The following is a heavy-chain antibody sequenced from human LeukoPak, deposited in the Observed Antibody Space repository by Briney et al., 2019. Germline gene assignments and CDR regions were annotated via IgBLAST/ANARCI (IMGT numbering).Heavy chain of an antibody. V-gene: IGHV4-61*02. CDR1: GGSISSGSYY. J-gene: IGHJ4*02. CDR2: IYTSGST. CDR3: SVGAATKFYDY. D-gene: IGHD2-15*01. Sequence: PSETLSLTCTVSGGSISSGSYYWSWIRQPAGKGLEWIGRIYTSGSTNYNPSLKSRVTISVDTSKNQFSLKLSSVTAADTAVYYCSVGAATKFYDYWGQGTLVTVSS.